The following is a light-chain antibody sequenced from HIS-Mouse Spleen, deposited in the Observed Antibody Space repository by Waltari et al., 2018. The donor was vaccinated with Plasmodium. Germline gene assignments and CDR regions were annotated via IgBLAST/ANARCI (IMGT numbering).Light chain of an antibody. CDR2: QDS. V-gene: IGLV3-1*01. Sequence: SYELTQPPSVSVSPGQTASIPCPGDKLGDNYACWYQQKPGQSPVLVNYQDSKRPSGIPERFSGSNSGNTATLTISGTQAMDEADYYCQAWDSSTGVFGGGTKLTVL. J-gene: IGLJ2*01. CDR1: KLGDNY. CDR3: QAWDSSTGV.